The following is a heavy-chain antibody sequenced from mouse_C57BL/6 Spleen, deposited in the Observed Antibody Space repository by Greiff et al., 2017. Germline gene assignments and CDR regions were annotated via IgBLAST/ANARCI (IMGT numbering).Heavy chain of an antibody. CDR2: IYPGSGST. J-gene: IGHJ4*01. CDR3: ARWAYYSNYDYYAMDY. CDR1: GYNFNSYW. V-gene: IGHV1-55*01. D-gene: IGHD2-5*01. Sequence: QVQLQQPGAELVKPGASVKMSCKASGYNFNSYWITWVKQRPGQGLEWIGDIYPGSGSTNYNEKFKSKATLTVDTSSSTAYMQLSSLTSEDSAVYYCARWAYYSNYDYYAMDYWGQGTSVTVSS.